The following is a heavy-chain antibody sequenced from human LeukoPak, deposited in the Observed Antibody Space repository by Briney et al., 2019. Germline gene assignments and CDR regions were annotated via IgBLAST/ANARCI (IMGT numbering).Heavy chain of an antibody. Sequence: GGSLRLSCAASGFTFSSYAMSWVRQAPGKGLEWVSAISGSGGSTYYADCVKGRFTISRDNSKNTLYLQMNSLRAEDTAVYYCAKVGPCSSTSCYYYYYYGMDVWGQGTTVTVSS. CDR2: ISGSGGST. J-gene: IGHJ6*02. CDR1: GFTFSSYA. CDR3: AKVGPCSSTSCYYYYYYGMDV. V-gene: IGHV3-23*01. D-gene: IGHD2-2*01.